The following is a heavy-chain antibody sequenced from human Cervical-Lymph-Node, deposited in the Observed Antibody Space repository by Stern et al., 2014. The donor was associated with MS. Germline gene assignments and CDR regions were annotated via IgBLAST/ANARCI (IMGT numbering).Heavy chain of an antibody. V-gene: IGHV6-1*01. J-gene: IGHJ4*02. D-gene: IGHD5-12*01. CDR2: TYFQSKWYD. CDR3: ARGWLRLGFDS. CDR1: GDRVSSGA. Sequence: QVQLVESGPGLVKPSQTLSLTCAISGDRVSSGAWNWIRQSPSRGLEWLGRTYFQSKWYDDYEPSVKSRITINTDASMNQVSLQLTSVTPEDTAVYFCARGWLRLGFDSWGQGILVIVSS.